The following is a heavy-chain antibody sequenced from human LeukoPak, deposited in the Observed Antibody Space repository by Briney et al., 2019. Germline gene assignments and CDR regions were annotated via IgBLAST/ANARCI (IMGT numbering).Heavy chain of an antibody. CDR2: IIPIFGTA. CDR1: GGTFSSYA. V-gene: IGHV1-69*01. J-gene: IGHJ5*02. CDR3: ARDRQRYSNWFDP. D-gene: IGHD3-9*01. Sequence: GASVTVSCKASGGTFSSYAISWVRQAPGQGLEWMGGIIPIFGTANYAQKFQGRVTITADESTSTAYMELSSLRSEDTAVYYCARDRQRYSNWFDPWGQGTLVTVSS.